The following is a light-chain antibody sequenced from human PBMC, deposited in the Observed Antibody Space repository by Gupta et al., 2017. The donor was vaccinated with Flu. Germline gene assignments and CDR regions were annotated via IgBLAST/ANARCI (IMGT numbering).Light chain of an antibody. Sequence: NFMLTQPPSVSESPGKTVTISCTRSSGSIASSYVQWYQRRPGSSPTTVIYEDNQRPSGVPDRFSGSIDSSSNSASLTISGLKTEDEADYYCQSYDSTNVVFGGGTKLTVL. CDR1: SGSIASSY. V-gene: IGLV6-57*01. J-gene: IGLJ2*01. CDR3: QSYDSTNVV. CDR2: EDN.